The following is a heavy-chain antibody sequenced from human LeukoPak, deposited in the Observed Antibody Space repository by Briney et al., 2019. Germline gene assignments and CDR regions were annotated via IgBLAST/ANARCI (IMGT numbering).Heavy chain of an antibody. V-gene: IGHV3-21*04. CDR2: ISSGSTHM. J-gene: IGHJ4*02. CDR3: AKDYERNYFDY. Sequence: GGSLRLSCAASGFTFNTYTMNWVRQTPGRGLEWVSSISSGSTHMYYADSVKGRFTISRDNSKNTLYLQMNSLRAEDTAVYHCAKDYERNYFDYWGQGSLVTVSS. D-gene: IGHD5-12*01. CDR1: GFTFNTYT.